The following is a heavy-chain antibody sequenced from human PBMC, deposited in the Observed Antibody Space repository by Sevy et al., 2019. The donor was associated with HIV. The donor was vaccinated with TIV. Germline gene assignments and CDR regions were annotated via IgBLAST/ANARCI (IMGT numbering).Heavy chain of an antibody. V-gene: IGHV4-59*13. D-gene: IGHD3-10*01. J-gene: IGHJ6*02. CDR3: ARDRMGSYGSGSYYKRTHYYYYGMDV. CDR1: GGSISSYY. Sequence: SENLSLTCTVSGGSISSYYWSWIRQPPGKGLEWIGYIYYSGSTNYNASLKSRVTISVDTSKNQFSLQLSSVTAADTAVYYCARDRMGSYGSGSYYKRTHYYYYGMDVWGHGTTVTVSS. CDR2: IYYSGST.